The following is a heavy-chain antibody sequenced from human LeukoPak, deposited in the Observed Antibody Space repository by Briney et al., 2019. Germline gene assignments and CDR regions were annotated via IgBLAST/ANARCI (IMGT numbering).Heavy chain of an antibody. Sequence: SETLSLTCTVSGGSISSSSYYWGWIRQPPGKGLEWIGSIYYSGSTYYNPSLKSRVAISVDTSKNQFSLKLSSVTAADTAVYYCARTGGYYEDWGQGTLVTVSS. CDR2: IYYSGST. J-gene: IGHJ4*02. CDR3: ARTGGYYED. D-gene: IGHD1-14*01. CDR1: GGSISSSSYY. V-gene: IGHV4-39*01.